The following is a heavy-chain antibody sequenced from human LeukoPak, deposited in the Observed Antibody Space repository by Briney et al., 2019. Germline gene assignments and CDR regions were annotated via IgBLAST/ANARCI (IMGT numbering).Heavy chain of an antibody. Sequence: SVKVSCKASGYTFTGYFMDWVRQAPGQGLEWIGRINPNSGGTNYAQKFQGRVTMTRDTSISTAYMELSRLRSDDTAVYYCATTPLPDNSGWYQRPYDYWGQGTLVTVSS. V-gene: IGHV1-2*06. CDR1: GYTFTGYF. CDR3: ATTPLPDNSGWYQRPYDY. J-gene: IGHJ4*02. D-gene: IGHD6-19*01. CDR2: INPNSGGT.